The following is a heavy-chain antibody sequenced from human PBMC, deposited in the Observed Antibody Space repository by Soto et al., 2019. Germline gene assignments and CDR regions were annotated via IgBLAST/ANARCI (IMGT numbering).Heavy chain of an antibody. D-gene: IGHD1-7*01. Sequence: GGSLRLSCAASGFTFSSYVMHWVRQAPGKGLEWVAVISYGGNNKYYADSVKGRFTIFRDNSENTLYLQMDSLRAEDTAVYYCAKVLANWNYGNFDYWGQGTLVTVSS. V-gene: IGHV3-30*18. J-gene: IGHJ4*02. CDR2: ISYGGNNK. CDR1: GFTFSSYV. CDR3: AKVLANWNYGNFDY.